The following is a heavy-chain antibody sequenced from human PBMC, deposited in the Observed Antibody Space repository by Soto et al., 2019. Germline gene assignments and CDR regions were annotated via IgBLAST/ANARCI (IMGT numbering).Heavy chain of an antibody. D-gene: IGHD3-10*01. V-gene: IGHV4-34*01. CDR1: GGSFSGYY. CDR3: ARGPVLLWFGEYPNWFDP. Sequence: SETLSLTCAVYGGSFSGYYWSWIRQPPGKGLEWIGEINHSGSTNYNPSLQSRVTISVDTSKNQFSLKLSSVTAADTAVYYCARGPVLLWFGEYPNWFDPWGQGTLVTVSS. CDR2: INHSGST. J-gene: IGHJ5*02.